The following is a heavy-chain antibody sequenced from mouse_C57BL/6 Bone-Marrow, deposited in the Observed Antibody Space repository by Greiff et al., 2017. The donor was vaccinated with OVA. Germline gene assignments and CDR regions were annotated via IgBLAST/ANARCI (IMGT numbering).Heavy chain of an antibody. CDR3: ARRNHYTAMDY. CDR2: IHPNSGST. J-gene: IGHJ4*01. CDR1: GYTFTSYW. Sequence: VQLQQPGAELVKPGASVKLSCKASGYTFTSYWMHWVKQRPGQGLEWIGMIHPNSGSTNYNEKLKSRATLTVDKSSSTAYMQLSRLTSEDTAVYYCARRNHYTAMDYWGQGTSVTVSS. V-gene: IGHV1-64*01.